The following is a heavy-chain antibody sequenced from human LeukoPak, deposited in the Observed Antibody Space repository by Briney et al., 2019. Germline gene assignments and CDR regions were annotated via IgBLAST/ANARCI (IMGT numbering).Heavy chain of an antibody. CDR3: AKGSQGQWLGDGWFDP. CDR1: GFTFSSYV. Sequence: GGSLRLSCAASGFTFSSYVMSWVRQAPGKGLEWVSGISDGGDKTYYADSVKGRFTISRDTSKNRLYLRMNSLRVEDTAIYYCAKGSQGQWLGDGWFDPWGQGTQVTVSS. CDR2: ISDGGDKT. V-gene: IGHV3-23*01. D-gene: IGHD3-10*01. J-gene: IGHJ5*02.